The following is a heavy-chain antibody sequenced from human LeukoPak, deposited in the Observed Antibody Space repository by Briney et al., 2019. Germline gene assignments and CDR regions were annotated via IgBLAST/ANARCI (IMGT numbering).Heavy chain of an antibody. V-gene: IGHV3-74*01. CDR2: INSDGSWT. Sequence: PGGSLRLSCAASGNYWMHWVRQAPGKGLVWVSHINSDGSWTSYADSVKGRFTISKDNAKNTVYLQMDILRVEDTALYFCVRDYQFIQEVWGQGTTVTVSS. J-gene: IGHJ6*02. D-gene: IGHD2-2*01. CDR1: GNYW. CDR3: VRDYQFIQEV.